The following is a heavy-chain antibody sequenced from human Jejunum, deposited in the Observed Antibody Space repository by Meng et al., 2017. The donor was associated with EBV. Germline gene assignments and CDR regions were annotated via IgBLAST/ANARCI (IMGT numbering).Heavy chain of an antibody. J-gene: IGHJ4*02. CDR1: RGSFSGYY. Sequence: QVQLQQWGAGLLKPSETLSSTCAGYRGSFSGYYWSWIRQHPGKGLEWIGEINHSGSTNYNPSLRSRVTISVETSKNQFSLRLNSVTAADTAVYYCARVAFSYTTRSLDSWGQGTLVTVSS. CDR2: INHSGST. V-gene: IGHV4-34*02. D-gene: IGHD3-16*02. CDR3: ARVAFSYTTRSLDS.